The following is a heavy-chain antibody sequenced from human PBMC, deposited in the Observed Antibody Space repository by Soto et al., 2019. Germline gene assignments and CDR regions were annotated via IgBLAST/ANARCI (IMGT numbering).Heavy chain of an antibody. V-gene: IGHV3-30*04. D-gene: IGHD1-20*01. CDR2: LSYDVRNK. Sequence: VVSLRLCCAGAGVTFNNFSVHCIRQAPGKGLEWVAVLSYDVRNKFYADSVKGRFTISRDNSKNTLYLQMNSLRAEDTAVYYCARDREKYNGIDYWGQGTLGTVSS. CDR3: ARDREKYNGIDY. CDR1: GVTFNNFS. J-gene: IGHJ4*02.